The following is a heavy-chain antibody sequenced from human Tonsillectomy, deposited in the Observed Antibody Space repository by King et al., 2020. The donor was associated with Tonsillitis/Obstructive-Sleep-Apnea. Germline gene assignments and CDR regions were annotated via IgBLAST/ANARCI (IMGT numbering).Heavy chain of an antibody. CDR3: ARDHVLTYYDILTGPYYFDY. CDR1: GYTFTSYY. J-gene: IGHJ4*02. CDR2: INPSGGST. V-gene: IGHV1-46*01. D-gene: IGHD3-9*01. Sequence: EQLVQSGAEVEKPGASVKVSCKASGYTFTSYYMHWVRQAPGQGLEWMGIINPSGGSTSYAQKFQGRVTMTRDTSTSTVYMELSSLRSEDTAVYYCARDHVLTYYDILTGPYYFDYWGQGTLVTVSS.